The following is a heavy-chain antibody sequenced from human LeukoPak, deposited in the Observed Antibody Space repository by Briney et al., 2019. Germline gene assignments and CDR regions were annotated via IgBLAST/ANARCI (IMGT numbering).Heavy chain of an antibody. J-gene: IGHJ4*02. CDR3: ATSYGDPFDY. CDR2: IYYSGST. Sequence: SETLSLTCTISGDSFTNYYWSWIRQPPGKGLEWIGYIYYSGSTDFNPSLKSRVTISVDTSKNQFSLKLSSVTAADTAVYYCATSYGDPFDYWGQGTLVTVSS. CDR1: GDSFTNYY. V-gene: IGHV4-59*01. D-gene: IGHD4-17*01.